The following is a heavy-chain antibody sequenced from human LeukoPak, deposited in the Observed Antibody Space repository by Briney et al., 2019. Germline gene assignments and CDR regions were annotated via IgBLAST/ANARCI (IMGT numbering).Heavy chain of an antibody. CDR2: ISAYNGNT. V-gene: IGHV1-18*04. CDR3: ARGQGHDDADKRGYRSYFFDY. CDR1: GYTFTGYY. J-gene: IGHJ4*02. D-gene: IGHD3-22*01. Sequence: ASVKVSCKASGYTFTGYYMHWVRQAPGQGLEWMGWISAYNGNTNYAQKLQGRVTMTADTSTSTAYMELRSLRSDDTAVYYCARGQGHDDADKRGYRSYFFDYWGQGTLVTVSS.